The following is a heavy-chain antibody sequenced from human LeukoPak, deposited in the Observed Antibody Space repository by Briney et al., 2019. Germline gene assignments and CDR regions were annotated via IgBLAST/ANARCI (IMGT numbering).Heavy chain of an antibody. CDR3: ARGPSPSAP. CDR2: INHSGST. Sequence: PSETLSLTCAVYGGSFSGYYWSWIRQPPGKGLEWIGEINHSGSTNYNLSLKSRVTISVDTSKNQFSLKLSSVTAADTAVYYCARGPSPSAPWGQGTLVTVSS. CDR1: GGSFSGYY. J-gene: IGHJ5*02. V-gene: IGHV4-34*01. D-gene: IGHD2-2*01.